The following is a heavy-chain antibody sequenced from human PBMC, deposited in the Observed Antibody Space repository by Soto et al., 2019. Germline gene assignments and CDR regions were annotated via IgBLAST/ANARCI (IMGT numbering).Heavy chain of an antibody. J-gene: IGHJ3*02. CDR1: GFTFRSFG. V-gene: IGHV3-30*18. CDR3: AKDMGPSPRPPDSLDI. CDR2: ISHDGKKD. D-gene: IGHD3-10*01. Sequence: QLAESGGNVVQPGRSLRLSCLASGFTFRSFGMHWVRQAPGKGLEWVATISHDGKKDYYADSVKGRFTVSRDNSRDTIYLEMNSVKVDDSAVYYCAKDMGPSPRPPDSLDIWGQWTVVTVSS.